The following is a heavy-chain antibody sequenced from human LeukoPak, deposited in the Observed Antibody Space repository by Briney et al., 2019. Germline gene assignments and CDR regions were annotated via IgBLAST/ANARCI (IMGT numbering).Heavy chain of an antibody. CDR1: GGTFSSYA. V-gene: IGHV1-69*06. CDR3: ARERYYYDSSGSPELSYYYYMDV. D-gene: IGHD3-22*01. J-gene: IGHJ6*03. CDR2: IIPIFGTA. Sequence: SVKVSCKASGGTFSSYAISWVRQAPGQGLEWMGGIIPIFGTANYAQKFQGRVTITADKSTSTAYMELSSLRSEDTAVYYCARERYYYDSSGSPELSYYYYMDVWGKGTTVTVSS.